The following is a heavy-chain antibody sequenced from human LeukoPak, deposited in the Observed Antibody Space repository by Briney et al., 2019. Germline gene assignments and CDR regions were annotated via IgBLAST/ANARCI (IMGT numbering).Heavy chain of an antibody. CDR3: ARVTGYMIEDYFDD. Sequence: PSETLSLTCTVSGGSISSYYWSWIRQPPGKGLEWIGYIYYSGSTDYNPSLKSRVTISVETSKNQFALKLSSVTAADTAVYYCARVTGYMIEDYFDDWGQGTLVTVSS. CDR2: IYYSGST. J-gene: IGHJ4*02. D-gene: IGHD3-9*01. CDR1: GGSISSYY. V-gene: IGHV4-59*01.